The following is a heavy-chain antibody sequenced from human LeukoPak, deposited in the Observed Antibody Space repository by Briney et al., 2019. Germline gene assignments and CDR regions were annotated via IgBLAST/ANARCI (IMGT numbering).Heavy chain of an antibody. Sequence: SQTLSLTCTVSGGSISSGSYYWSWIRQPAGKGLEWIGRIYTSGSTNYNPSLKSRVTISVDTSKNQFSLKLSSVTAADTAVYYCARIRRRGLLNSSSRSFDPWGQGTLVTVSS. CDR3: ARIRRRGLLNSSSRSFDP. J-gene: IGHJ5*02. CDR1: GGSISSGSYY. CDR2: IYTSGST. V-gene: IGHV4-61*02. D-gene: IGHD6-13*01.